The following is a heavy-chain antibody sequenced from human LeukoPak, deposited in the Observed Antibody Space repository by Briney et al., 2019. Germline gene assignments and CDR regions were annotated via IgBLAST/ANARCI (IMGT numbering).Heavy chain of an antibody. Sequence: PSETLSLTCTVSGGSISSGGYYWSWIRQHPGKGLEWIGYIYYSGSTYYNPSLKSRVTISVDTSKSQFSLKLSSVTAADTAMYYCARGDSSGYGYFDYWGQGTLVTVSS. CDR2: IYYSGST. CDR1: GGSISSGGYY. J-gene: IGHJ4*02. D-gene: IGHD3-22*01. CDR3: ARGDSSGYGYFDY. V-gene: IGHV4-31*03.